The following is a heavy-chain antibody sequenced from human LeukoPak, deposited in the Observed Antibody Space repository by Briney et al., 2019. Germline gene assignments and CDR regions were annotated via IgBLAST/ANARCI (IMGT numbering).Heavy chain of an antibody. CDR3: AIMHGYYDGSGYWVQ. CDR1: GITVSNYD. V-gene: IGHV3-23*01. Sequence: PGGSLRLSCVVSGITVSNYDMSWVRQAPGKGLEWVSFISPSADRTSNADSVEGRFTISRDNPRNTLYLQMNSLRDEDTAVYYCAIMHGYYDGSGYWVQWGQGTLVTVSS. J-gene: IGHJ4*02. CDR2: ISPSADRT. D-gene: IGHD3-22*01.